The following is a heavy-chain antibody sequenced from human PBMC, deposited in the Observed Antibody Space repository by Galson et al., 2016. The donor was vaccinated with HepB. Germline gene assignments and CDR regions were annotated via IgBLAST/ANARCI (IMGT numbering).Heavy chain of an antibody. CDR3: ARDRPYYDILTGYYMPYYGMDV. CDR1: GYTFTSYG. Sequence: SVKVSCKASGYTFTSYGISWVRQAPGQGLEWMGWISGYNGNTKYEQNLQGRVTMTTDTSTSTAYLELRSLRSDDTAVYYCARDRPYYDILTGYYMPYYGMDVWGQGTTVTVSS. CDR2: ISGYNGNT. V-gene: IGHV1-18*04. J-gene: IGHJ6*02. D-gene: IGHD3-9*01.